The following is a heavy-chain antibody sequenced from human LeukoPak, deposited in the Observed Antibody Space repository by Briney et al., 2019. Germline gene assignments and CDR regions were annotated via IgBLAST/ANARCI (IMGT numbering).Heavy chain of an antibody. D-gene: IGHD3-9*01. V-gene: IGHV4-59*01. CDR1: GDSISSYY. CDR2: IYYSGST. J-gene: IGHJ3*02. Sequence: SETLSLTCTVSGDSISSYYWSWLRQPPGKGLEWIGYIYYSGSTNYNPSLKSRVTISVDTSKNQFSLKLSSVTAADTAVYYCAREVSNYDILTGYRPGGAFDIWGQGTMVTVSS. CDR3: AREVSNYDILTGYRPGGAFDI.